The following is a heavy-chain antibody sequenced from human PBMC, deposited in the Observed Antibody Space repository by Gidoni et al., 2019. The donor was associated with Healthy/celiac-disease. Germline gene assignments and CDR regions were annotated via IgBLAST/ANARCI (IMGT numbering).Heavy chain of an antibody. Sequence: QLQLQESGPGLVKPSETLSLTCTVSCGSISSSSYYWGRIRQPPGKGLEWIGSIYYSGSTYYNPSLKSRVTISVDTSKNQFSLKLSSVTAADTAVYYCARTTGYSSGWSPSSDAFDIWGQGTMVTVSS. J-gene: IGHJ3*02. CDR2: IYYSGST. V-gene: IGHV4-39*01. D-gene: IGHD6-19*01. CDR3: ARTTGYSSGWSPSSDAFDI. CDR1: CGSISSSSYY.